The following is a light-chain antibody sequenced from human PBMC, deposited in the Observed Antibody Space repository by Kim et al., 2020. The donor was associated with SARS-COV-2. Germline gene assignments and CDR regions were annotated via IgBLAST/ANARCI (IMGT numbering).Light chain of an antibody. CDR3: QSYDSSNRGV. CDR1: SGNIASNY. J-gene: IGLJ3*02. V-gene: IGLV6-57*01. Sequence: KTVTISCTRSSGNIASNYVQWYQQRPGSSPTTVIYEDNQRPSGVPDRFSGSIDSSSNSASLTISGLKTEDEADYYCQSYDSSNRGVFGGGTQLTVL. CDR2: EDN.